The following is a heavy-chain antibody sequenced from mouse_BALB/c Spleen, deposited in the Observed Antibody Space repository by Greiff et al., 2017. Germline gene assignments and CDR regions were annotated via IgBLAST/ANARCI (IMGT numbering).Heavy chain of an antibody. CDR3: TRASLLRLHWYFDV. Sequence: EVKLQESGTVLARPGASVKMSCKASGYTFTSYWMHWVKQRPGQGLEWIGAIYPGNSDTSYNQKFKGKAKLTAVTSTSTAYMELSSLTNEDSAVYYCTRASLLRLHWYFDVWGAGTTVTVSS. CDR2: IYPGNSDT. D-gene: IGHD1-2*01. CDR1: GYTFTSYW. J-gene: IGHJ1*01. V-gene: IGHV1-5*01.